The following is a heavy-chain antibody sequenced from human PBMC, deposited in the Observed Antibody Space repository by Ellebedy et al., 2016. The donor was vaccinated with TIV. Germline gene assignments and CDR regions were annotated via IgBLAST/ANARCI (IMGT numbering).Heavy chain of an antibody. V-gene: IGHV1-18*04. CDR2: ISAYNGHT. Sequence: AASVKVSCKASGYSFTNYGISWVRQAPGQGLEWMGWISAYNGHTNYAEKLQGRVTMTTDTSTSTAHMELRDLTSGDTAVYYCTRDYIVGTTIGYWGQGTLVTVSS. CDR3: TRDYIVGTTIGY. CDR1: GYSFTNYG. J-gene: IGHJ4*02. D-gene: IGHD1-26*01.